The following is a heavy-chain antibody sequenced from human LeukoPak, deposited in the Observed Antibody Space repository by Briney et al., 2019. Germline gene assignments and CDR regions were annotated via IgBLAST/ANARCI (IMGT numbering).Heavy chain of an antibody. J-gene: IGHJ4*02. D-gene: IGHD4-17*01. CDR3: ARGPTVTTHFDY. V-gene: IGHV3-21*01. Sequence: GGSLRLSCAASGFTFSSYSMNWVRQAPGKGLEWVSSISSSSNYIYYADSVKGRFTISRDNAKNSLFLQMNSLRAEDTAVYYCARGPTVTTHFDYWGQGTLVTVSS. CDR1: GFTFSSYS. CDR2: ISSSSNYI.